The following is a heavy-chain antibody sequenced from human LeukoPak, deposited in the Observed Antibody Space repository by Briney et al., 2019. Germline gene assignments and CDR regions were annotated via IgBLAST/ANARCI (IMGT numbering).Heavy chain of an antibody. D-gene: IGHD3-22*01. Sequence: ASVKVSCKASGYTFTSYGISWVRQAPGQGLQWMGWINPNSGGTNYAQKFQGRVTMTRDTSLSTAYMDLSKLRSDDTAVYYCASIGGDYDSSGFFYWGQGTLVTVSS. CDR1: GYTFTSYG. CDR3: ASIGGDYDSSGFFY. CDR2: INPNSGGT. V-gene: IGHV1-2*02. J-gene: IGHJ4*02.